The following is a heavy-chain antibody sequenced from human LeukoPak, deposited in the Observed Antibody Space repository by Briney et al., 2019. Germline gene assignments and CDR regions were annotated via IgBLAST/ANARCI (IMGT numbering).Heavy chain of an antibody. D-gene: IGHD3-10*01. J-gene: IGHJ6*03. CDR2: IYYSGST. CDR3: AGFGELLSNGYYMDV. Sequence: SETLSLTCTVSGGSISSSSYYWGWIRQPPGKGLEWIGSIYYSGSTYYNPSLRSRVTISVDTSKNQFSLKLSSVTAADTAVYYCAGFGELLSNGYYMDVWGKGTTVTVSS. V-gene: IGHV4-39*01. CDR1: GGSISSSSYY.